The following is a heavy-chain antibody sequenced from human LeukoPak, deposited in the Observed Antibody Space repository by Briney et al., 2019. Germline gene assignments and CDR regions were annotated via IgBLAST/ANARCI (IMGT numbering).Heavy chain of an antibody. CDR3: ARGAYSSSWYPDY. CDR1: GGSLSSYC. J-gene: IGHJ4*02. D-gene: IGHD6-13*01. V-gene: IGHV4-59*01. CDR2: IYYIGST. Sequence: PSETLSLTCTVSGGSLSSYCWSWLRQPPGKGLEWIEYIYYIGSTNYNPSLKSRVTISVDTSKNQFSLKLSSVTAADTAVYYCARGAYSSSWYPDYWGQGTLVTVSS.